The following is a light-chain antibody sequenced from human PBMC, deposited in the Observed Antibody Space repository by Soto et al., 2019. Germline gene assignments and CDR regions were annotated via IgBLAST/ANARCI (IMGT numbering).Light chain of an antibody. V-gene: IGKV3-20*01. Sequence: EVVFTQSPGTLSLSPGERATLSCRTSQSVSASQLAWYQQKPGQAPRLLIYGVSNRATSIPDRFSGSGSGTHFTLTIDRLEPEDVGMYYCQQYGSSPITFGQGTRLEIK. CDR1: QSVSASQ. CDR3: QQYGSSPIT. J-gene: IGKJ5*01. CDR2: GVS.